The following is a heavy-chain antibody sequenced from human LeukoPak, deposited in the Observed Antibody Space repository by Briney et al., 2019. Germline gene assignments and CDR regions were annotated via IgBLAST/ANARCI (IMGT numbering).Heavy chain of an antibody. D-gene: IGHD3-10*01. V-gene: IGHV1-69*13. CDR3: ARGSAAAGTSYWDY. Sequence: ASVKVSCKASGGTFSSYAISWVRQAPGQGLEWMGGIIPIFGTANYAQKFQGRVTITADESTSTAYMELSSLRSEDTAVYYCARGSAAAGTSYWDYWGQGTLLTVSS. CDR2: IIPIFGTA. J-gene: IGHJ4*02. CDR1: GGTFSSYA.